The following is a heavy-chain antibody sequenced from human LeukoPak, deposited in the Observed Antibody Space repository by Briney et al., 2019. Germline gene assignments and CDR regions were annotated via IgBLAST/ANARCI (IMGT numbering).Heavy chain of an antibody. D-gene: IGHD3-10*01. CDR3: ARDSTYYYDSGSSGPHYFDN. CDR2: ISSGGTYE. Sequence: PGGSLRLSCAASGFTFSNYAMHWVRQAPGKGLEWVSLISSGGTYEYYADSVKGRFTISRDSSKNTLYLKLNSLRAEDTAVYYCARDSTYYYDSGSSGPHYFDNWGQGTLVTVSS. J-gene: IGHJ4*02. V-gene: IGHV3-30*01. CDR1: GFTFSNYA.